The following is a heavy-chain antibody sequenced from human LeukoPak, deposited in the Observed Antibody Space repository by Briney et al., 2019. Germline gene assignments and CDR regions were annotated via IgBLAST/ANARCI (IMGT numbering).Heavy chain of an antibody. J-gene: IGHJ4*02. CDR3: ARAGYSSSWYGWEYYFDY. CDR1: GYTFTSYD. Sequence: ASVKVSCKASGYTFTSYDINWVRQATGQGLEWMGWMNPNSGNTGYAQKFQGRVTMTRNTSISTAYMGLSSLRSEDTAVYYCARAGYSSSWYGWEYYFDYWGQGTLVTVSS. V-gene: IGHV1-8*01. D-gene: IGHD6-13*01. CDR2: MNPNSGNT.